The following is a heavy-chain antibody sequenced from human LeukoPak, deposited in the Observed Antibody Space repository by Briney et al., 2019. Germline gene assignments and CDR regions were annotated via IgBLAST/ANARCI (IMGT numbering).Heavy chain of an antibody. CDR2: ISYDGSNK. Sequence: GRSLRLSCAASGFTFSSYAMRWVRQAPGKGLEWVAVISYDGSNKYYADSVKGRFTISRDNSKNTLYLQMNSLRAEDTAVYYCARDTIIAAAGTISYYYYYMDVWGKGTTVTVSS. CDR3: ARDTIIAAAGTISYYYYYMDV. V-gene: IGHV3-30*04. CDR1: GFTFSSYA. D-gene: IGHD6-13*01. J-gene: IGHJ6*03.